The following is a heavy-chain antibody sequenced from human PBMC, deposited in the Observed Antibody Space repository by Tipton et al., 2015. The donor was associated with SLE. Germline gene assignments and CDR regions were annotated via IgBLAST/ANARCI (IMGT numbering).Heavy chain of an antibody. CDR2: INHSGST. J-gene: IGHJ6*02. V-gene: IGHV4-34*01. CDR1: GGSFSGYY. Sequence: LRLSCAVYGGSFSGYYWSWIRQPPGKGLEWIGEINHSGSTNYNPSLKSRVTISVDTSKNQFSLKLSSVTAADTAVYYCARNPYGMDVWGQGTTVTVSS. CDR3: ARNPYGMDV.